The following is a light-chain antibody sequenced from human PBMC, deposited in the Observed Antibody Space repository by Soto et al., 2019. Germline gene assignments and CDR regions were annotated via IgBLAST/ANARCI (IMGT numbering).Light chain of an antibody. J-gene: IGKJ4*01. CDR2: DAS. CDR3: QQRSNWPST. CDR1: QSVSGY. Sequence: ELVLTQAAATLSLSPGERATLSCRASQSVSGYLAWYQQKPGQAPRLLMYDASNRATGIPARFSGSGSGTDFTLTISSLEPEDFAVYYCQQRSNWPSTFGGGTKVDIK. V-gene: IGKV3-11*01.